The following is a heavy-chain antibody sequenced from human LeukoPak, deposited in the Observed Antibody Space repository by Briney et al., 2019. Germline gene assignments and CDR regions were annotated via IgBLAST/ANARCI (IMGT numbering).Heavy chain of an antibody. Sequence: SETLSLTCAVYGGSFSGYYWSWIRQPPGKGLEWIGEINHSGSTNYNPSLKSRLTISVDTSKNQFSLKLSSVAAADTAVYYCARNSLKQWLEVWGEGTLVTVSS. CDR3: ARNSLKQWLEV. D-gene: IGHD6-19*01. CDR1: GGSFSGYY. J-gene: IGHJ4*02. CDR2: INHSGST. V-gene: IGHV4-34*01.